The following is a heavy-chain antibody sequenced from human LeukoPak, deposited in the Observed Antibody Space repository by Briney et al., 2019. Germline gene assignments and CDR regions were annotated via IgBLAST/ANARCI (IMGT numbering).Heavy chain of an antibody. J-gene: IGHJ4*02. CDR2: INHSGST. CDR1: GGSFSGYY. V-gene: IGHV4-34*01. CDR3: ASPTPAAGSRGVDY. D-gene: IGHD6-13*01. Sequence: SENLSLTCAVYGGSFSGYYWSWIRQPPGKGLEWIGEINHSGSTNYNPSLKSRVTISVDTSKNQFSLKLSSVTAADTAVYYCASPTPAAGSRGVDYWGQGTLVTVSS.